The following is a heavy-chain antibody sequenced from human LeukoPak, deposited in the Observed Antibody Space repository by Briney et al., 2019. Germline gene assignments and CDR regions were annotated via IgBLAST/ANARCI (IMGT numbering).Heavy chain of an antibody. CDR1: GYTFTSYG. V-gene: IGHV1-18*01. D-gene: IGHD3-10*01. CDR3: ARASWFGELSRNWFDP. CDR2: ISAYNGNT. J-gene: IGHJ5*02. Sequence: ASVKVSCKASGYTFTSYGISWVRQAPGQGLEWMGWISAYNGNTNYAQKLQGRVTMTTDTSTSTAYMELRSLRSDDTAVYYRARASWFGELSRNWFDPWGQGTLVTVSS.